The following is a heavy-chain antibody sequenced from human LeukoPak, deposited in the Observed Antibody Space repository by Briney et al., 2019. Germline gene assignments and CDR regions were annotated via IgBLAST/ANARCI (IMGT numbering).Heavy chain of an antibody. CDR3: ARDRGYSSGYYYMDV. V-gene: IGHV3-7*03. J-gene: IGHJ6*03. CDR2: IKQDGSEK. Sequence: GGSLRLSCAASGFTFSSYWMSWVRQAPGKGLEWVANIKQDGSEKYYVDSVKGRFTISRDNAKNSLYLQMNSLRSEDTAVYYCARDRGYSSGYYYMDVWGKGTTVTISS. CDR1: GFTFSSYW. D-gene: IGHD5-18*01.